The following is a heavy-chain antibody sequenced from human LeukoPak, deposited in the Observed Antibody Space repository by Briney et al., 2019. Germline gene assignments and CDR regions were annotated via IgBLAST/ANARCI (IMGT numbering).Heavy chain of an antibody. CDR2: IYYSGST. J-gene: IGHJ3*02. D-gene: IGHD3-9*01. CDR1: GGSISSYY. Sequence: SETLSLTCTVSGGSISSYYWSWIRQPPGKGLKWIGYIYYSGSTNYNPSLKSRVTISVDTSKSQFSLKLSSVTAADTAVYYCARYFNRLLSYDAFDIWGQGTMVTVSS. CDR3: ARYFNRLLSYDAFDI. V-gene: IGHV4-59*01.